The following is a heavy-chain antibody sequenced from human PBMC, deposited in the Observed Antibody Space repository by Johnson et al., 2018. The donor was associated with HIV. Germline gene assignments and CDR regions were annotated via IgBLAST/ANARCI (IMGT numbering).Heavy chain of an antibody. CDR1: GFTFSNAW. CDR2: IKSKTDGGTT. CDR3: ARECSGGSCYPLDHDAFDI. Sequence: VQLVESGGGLVKPGGSLRLSCAASGFTFSNAWMSWVRQAPGKGLEWVGRIKSKTDGGTTDYAAPVKGRFTISRDDSKNTLYLQMNSLRAEDTAVYYCARECSGGSCYPLDHDAFDIWGQGTMVTVSS. J-gene: IGHJ3*02. V-gene: IGHV3-15*01. D-gene: IGHD2-15*01.